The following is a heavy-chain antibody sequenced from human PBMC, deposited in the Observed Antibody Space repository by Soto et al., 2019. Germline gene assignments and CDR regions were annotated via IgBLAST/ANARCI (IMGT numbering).Heavy chain of an antibody. CDR1: GFTFSSYA. J-gene: IGHJ4*02. CDR2: ISGSGGST. V-gene: IGHV3-23*01. Sequence: EVQLLESGGGLVQPGGFLRLSCAASGFTFSSYAMSWVRQAPGKGLEWVSAISGSGGSTYYADSVKGRFTISRDNSKNTLYLQMNSLRAEDTAVYYCAKDRGDIVVVPAARDYWGQGTLVTVSS. CDR3: AKDRGDIVVVPAARDY. D-gene: IGHD2-2*01.